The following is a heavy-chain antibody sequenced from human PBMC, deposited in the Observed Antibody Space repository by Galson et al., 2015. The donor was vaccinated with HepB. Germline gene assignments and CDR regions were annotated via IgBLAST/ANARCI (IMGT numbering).Heavy chain of an antibody. Sequence: SLRLSCAVSGFTFSHFPIHWVRQAPGKGLDWVAVISYDGNNKYYADSVKGRFTISRDNSKNTLSLQMNSLRAEDTAVYYCARDSDYGMDVWGQGTTVTVSS. CDR1: GFTFSHFP. V-gene: IGHV3-30-3*01. J-gene: IGHJ6*02. CDR3: ARDSDYGMDV. CDR2: ISYDGNNK.